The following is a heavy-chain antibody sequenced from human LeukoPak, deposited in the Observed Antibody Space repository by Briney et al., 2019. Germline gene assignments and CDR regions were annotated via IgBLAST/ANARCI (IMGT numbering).Heavy chain of an antibody. V-gene: IGHV4-34*01. Sequence: SETLSLTCAVYGGSFSGYYWSWIRQPPGKGLEWIGEINHSGSTNYNPSLKSRVTISVDTSKNQFSLKLSSVTAADTAVYYCARGGVEYSSSWFVDYWGQGTLVTVSS. J-gene: IGHJ4*02. D-gene: IGHD6-13*01. CDR3: ARGGVEYSSSWFVDY. CDR1: GGSFSGYY. CDR2: INHSGST.